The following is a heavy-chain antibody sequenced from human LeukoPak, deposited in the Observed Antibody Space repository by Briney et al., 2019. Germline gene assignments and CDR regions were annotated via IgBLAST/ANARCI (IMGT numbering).Heavy chain of an antibody. CDR1: GYTFTSYY. V-gene: IGHV1-46*01. CDR3: ARDQGYSYAMGVFDI. Sequence: ASVKVSCKASGYTFTSYYMHWVRQAPGQGLEWVAIVNPSGGDTRYAQKFQGRVTMTRDTSMSTVYMELSSLRSEDTAVYYCARDQGYSYAMGVFDIWGQGTMVTVSS. D-gene: IGHD5-18*01. CDR2: VNPSGGDT. J-gene: IGHJ3*02.